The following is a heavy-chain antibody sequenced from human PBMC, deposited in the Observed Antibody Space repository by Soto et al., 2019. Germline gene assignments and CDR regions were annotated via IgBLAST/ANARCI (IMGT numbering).Heavy chain of an antibody. CDR3: AGPVYYYDSSGYSTEYYFDY. CDR1: GGTFSSYA. V-gene: IGHV1-69*13. Sequence: SVKVSCKASGGTFSSYAISWVRQAPGQGLEWMGGIIPIFGTANYTQKFQGRVTITADESTSTAYMELSSLRSEDTAVYYCAGPVYYYDSSGYSTEYYFDYWGQGTLVTVSS. CDR2: IIPIFGTA. J-gene: IGHJ4*02. D-gene: IGHD3-22*01.